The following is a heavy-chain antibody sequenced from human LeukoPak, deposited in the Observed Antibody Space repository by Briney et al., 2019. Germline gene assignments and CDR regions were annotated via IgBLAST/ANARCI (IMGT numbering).Heavy chain of an antibody. J-gene: IGHJ4*02. CDR1: GFTFSSYA. Sequence: GGSLRLSCAASGFTFSSYAMSWVRQSPGKGLEWASAISGSGGSTYYADSVKGRFTISRDNSKNTLYLQMNSLRAEDTAVYYCAQRNWSSGWPFDYWGQGTLVTVSS. CDR3: AQRNWSSGWPFDY. CDR2: ISGSGGST. D-gene: IGHD6-19*01. V-gene: IGHV3-23*01.